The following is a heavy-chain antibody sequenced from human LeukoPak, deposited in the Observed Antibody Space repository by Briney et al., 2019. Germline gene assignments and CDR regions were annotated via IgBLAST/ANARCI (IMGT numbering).Heavy chain of an antibody. V-gene: IGHV4-59*01. J-gene: IGHJ6*03. CDR1: GGSISSYY. CDR2: IYYSGST. Sequence: SETLSLTCTVSGGSISSYYWSWIRQPPGKGLEWIGYIYYSGSTNYNPSLKSRVTISVDTSKKQFSLKLTSVTVADTAVYYCARETSQKGAHYMDVWGEGTTVTISS. CDR3: ARETSQKGAHYMDV. D-gene: IGHD3-16*01.